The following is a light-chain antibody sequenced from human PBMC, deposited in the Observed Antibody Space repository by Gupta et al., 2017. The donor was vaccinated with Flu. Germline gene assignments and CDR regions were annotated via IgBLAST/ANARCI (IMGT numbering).Light chain of an antibody. CDR3: IQALPTGWT. J-gene: IGKJ1*01. V-gene: IGKV2-28*01. CDR2: LGS. CDR1: QSLLHSNGYNY. Sequence: DIVMTQSRLSLPVTPGEPASISCRSSQSLLHSNGYNYLDWYLQKPGQSPQLLIYLGSNRASGVPDRFSGSGSGTDFTLKISIVEGEDVGVYYCIQALPTGWTFGQGTKVEIK.